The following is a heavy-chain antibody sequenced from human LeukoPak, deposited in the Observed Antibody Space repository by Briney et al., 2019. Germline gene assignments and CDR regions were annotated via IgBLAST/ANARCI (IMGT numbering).Heavy chain of an antibody. CDR3: ARSGHCSGADCYAEGIDY. Sequence: ASVKVSCKASGYTFTGNGITWVRQAPGQGLEWMGWISGYNGNTVYGVTMTTDTSTSTAYMEVTNLRSDDTAMYFCARSGHCSGADCYAEGIDYWGQGTLVTVSS. V-gene: IGHV1-18*01. D-gene: IGHD2-2*01. CDR2: ISGYNGNT. CDR1: GYTFTGNG. J-gene: IGHJ4*02.